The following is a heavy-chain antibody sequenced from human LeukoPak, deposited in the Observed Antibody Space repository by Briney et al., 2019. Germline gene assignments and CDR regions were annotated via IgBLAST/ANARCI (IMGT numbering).Heavy chain of an antibody. CDR2: ISSSSSYT. Sequence: MTGGSLRLSCAASGFTVSDYYMSWIRQAPGKGLEWVSYISSSSSYTNYADSVKGRFTISRDNAKNSLYLQMNSLRAEDTAVYYCARASMRMSTACLVDYWGQGTLVTVSS. D-gene: IGHD5-18*01. V-gene: IGHV3-11*05. J-gene: IGHJ4*02. CDR3: ARASMRMSTACLVDY. CDR1: GFTVSDYY.